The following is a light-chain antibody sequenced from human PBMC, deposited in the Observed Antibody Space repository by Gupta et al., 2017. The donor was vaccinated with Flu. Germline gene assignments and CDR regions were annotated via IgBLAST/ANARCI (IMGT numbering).Light chain of an antibody. CDR3: FSGDRNGDKGV. V-gene: IGLV3-10*01. CDR2: EDI. Sequence: GQTVRIPGTGNASPENYAYGDHRTSGRAPKLVIYEDIKRPTGIPGRFSGSTSGKRATLTITGTQGDDEGAYYCFSGDRNGDKGVFGGGTKLAVL. J-gene: IGLJ3*02. CDR1: ASPENY.